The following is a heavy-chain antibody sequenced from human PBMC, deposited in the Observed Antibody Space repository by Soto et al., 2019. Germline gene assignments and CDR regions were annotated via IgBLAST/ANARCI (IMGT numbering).Heavy chain of an antibody. V-gene: IGHV1-69*12. J-gene: IGHJ6*02. CDR3: ARDKDRQQLGGNYYYIMDV. CDR2: IMPIFRTP. CDR1: GGTFSSSA. D-gene: IGHD3-3*02. Sequence: QVQLVQSGAEVKKPGSSVKLSCKASGGTFSSSAISWVRQAPGQGLEWMGGIMPIFRTPDYAQKFQGRVTITADESTSTAYMELSSLRSEYTAVYFCARDKDRQQLGGNYYYIMDVWGQGTTVTVSS.